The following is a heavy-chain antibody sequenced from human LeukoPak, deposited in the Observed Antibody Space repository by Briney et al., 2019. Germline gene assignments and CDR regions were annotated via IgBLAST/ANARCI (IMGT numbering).Heavy chain of an antibody. CDR3: ARESRDGYNYFEY. CDR1: GGTFSSYA. J-gene: IGHJ4*02. V-gene: IGHV1-69*13. Sequence: SVKVSCKASGGTFSSYAISWVRQAPGQGLEWMGGIIPIFGTANYAQKFQGRVTITADESTSTAYMELSSLRSEDTAVYYCARESRDGYNYFEYWGQGTLVTVSS. CDR2: IIPIFGTA. D-gene: IGHD5-24*01.